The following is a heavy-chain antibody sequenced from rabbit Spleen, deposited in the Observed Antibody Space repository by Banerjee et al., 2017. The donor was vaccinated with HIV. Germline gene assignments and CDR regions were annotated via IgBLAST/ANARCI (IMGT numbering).Heavy chain of an antibody. D-gene: IGHD2-1*01. J-gene: IGHJ4*01. CDR2: IEPIFSGT. Sequence: QEQLVESGGGLVKPEGSLTLTCTASGFSFSSGYDMCWVRQAPGKGLEWIGYIEPIFSGTYYANWVNGRFTISSHNAQNTLYLQLNSLTAADTATYFCARGAWSNDCMNLWGQGTLVTVS. CDR3: ARGAWSNDCMNL. CDR1: GFSFSSGYD. V-gene: IGHV1S45*01.